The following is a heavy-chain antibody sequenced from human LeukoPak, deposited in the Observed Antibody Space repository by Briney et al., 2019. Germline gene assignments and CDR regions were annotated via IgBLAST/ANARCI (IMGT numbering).Heavy chain of an antibody. Sequence: ASVKVSCKASGYTCTSYGISWVRQAPGQGLEWMGWISPYNGNTNYAQKLQGRVTMTTDTSTTTAYMELRSLRSDDTAVYYCAREMATIVNQFDYWGQGTLVTVSS. J-gene: IGHJ4*02. CDR1: GYTCTSYG. CDR2: ISPYNGNT. V-gene: IGHV1-18*01. D-gene: IGHD5-24*01. CDR3: AREMATIVNQFDY.